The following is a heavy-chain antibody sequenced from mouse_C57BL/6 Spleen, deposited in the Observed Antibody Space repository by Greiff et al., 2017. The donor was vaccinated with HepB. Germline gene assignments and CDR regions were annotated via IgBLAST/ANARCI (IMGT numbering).Heavy chain of an antibody. CDR2: IDPSDSET. CDR3: ARIYYDYDGFAY. J-gene: IGHJ3*01. D-gene: IGHD2-4*01. Sequence: VQLQQPGAELVRPGSSVKLSCKASGYTFTSYWMHWVKQRPIQGLEWIGNIDPSDSETHYNQKFKDKATLTVDKSSSTAYMQLSSLTSEDSAVYYCARIYYDYDGFAYWGQGTLVTVSA. V-gene: IGHV1-52*01. CDR1: GYTFTSYW.